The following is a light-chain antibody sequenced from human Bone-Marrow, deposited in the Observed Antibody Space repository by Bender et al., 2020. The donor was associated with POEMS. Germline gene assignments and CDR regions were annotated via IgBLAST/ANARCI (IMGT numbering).Light chain of an antibody. CDR3: SSWDDSLNGWV. V-gene: IGLV1-44*01. CDR1: SSNFGNNA. Sequence: QSVPSQPPSSSGTPGQSVTISCSGTSSNFGNNAANWYQHVPGTASKLLIYSNNQQPPGVPARFSASTSGASASLAISGLHSDDEADYYCSSWDDSLNGWVFGGGTKLTVL. CDR2: SNN. J-gene: IGLJ3*02.